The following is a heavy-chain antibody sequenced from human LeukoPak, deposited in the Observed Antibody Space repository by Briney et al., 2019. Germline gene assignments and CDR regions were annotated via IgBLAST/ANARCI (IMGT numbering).Heavy chain of an antibody. Sequence: SVKVSCKASGGTFSSYAISWVRQAPGQGLEWMGGIIPIFGTANYAQKFQGRVTITADKSTSTAYMELSSLRSEDTAVYYCARDLGYCSSTSCYNYYYYMDVWGKGTTVTISS. J-gene: IGHJ6*03. CDR2: IIPIFGTA. D-gene: IGHD2-2*02. V-gene: IGHV1-69*06. CDR1: GGTFSSYA. CDR3: ARDLGYCSSTSCYNYYYYMDV.